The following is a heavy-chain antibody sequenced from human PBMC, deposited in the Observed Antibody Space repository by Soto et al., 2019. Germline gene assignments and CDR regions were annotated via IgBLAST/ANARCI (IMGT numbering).Heavy chain of an antibody. V-gene: IGHV3-33*08. CDR2: IWYDGSNK. CDR3: AIDHSGPSKYYYDSSGYPDY. J-gene: IGHJ4*02. D-gene: IGHD3-22*01. Sequence: GGSLRLSCAASGFTFSSYAMHWVRQAPGKGLEWVAVIWYDGSNKYYADSVKGRFTISRDNSKNTLYLHMNSLRAEDTAVYYCAIDHSGPSKYYYDSSGYPDYWGQGTLVTVSS. CDR1: GFTFSSYA.